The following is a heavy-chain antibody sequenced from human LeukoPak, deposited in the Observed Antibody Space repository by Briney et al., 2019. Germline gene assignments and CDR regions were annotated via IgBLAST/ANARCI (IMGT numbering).Heavy chain of an antibody. J-gene: IGHJ5*02. CDR1: GYTFTNHD. V-gene: IGHV1-3*03. CDR3: ARERSGVNWFDP. Sequence: GASVKVSCKASGYTFTNHDLHWVRQAPGQRLEWMGWINPGNGNTKYSQEFQGRVTITADKSTSTAYMELSSLRSEDTAVYYCARERSGVNWFDPWGQGTLVTVSS. CDR2: INPGNGNT.